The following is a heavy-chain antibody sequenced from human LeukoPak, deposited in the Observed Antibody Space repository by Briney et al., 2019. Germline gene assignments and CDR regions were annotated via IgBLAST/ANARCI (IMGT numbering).Heavy chain of an antibody. V-gene: IGHV3-7*05. D-gene: IGHD3-10*01. CDR3: ARFNYYGSGSYPDY. Sequence: GGSLRLSCAASGFTFSSYAMHWVRQAPGKGLEWVANIKQDGSEKYYVDSVKGRFTISRDNAKNSLYLQMNSLRAEDTAVYYCARFNYYGSGSYPDYWGQGTLVTVSS. CDR1: GFTFSSYA. J-gene: IGHJ4*02. CDR2: IKQDGSEK.